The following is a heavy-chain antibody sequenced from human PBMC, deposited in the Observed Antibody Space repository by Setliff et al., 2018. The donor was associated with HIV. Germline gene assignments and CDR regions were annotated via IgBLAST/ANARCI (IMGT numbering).Heavy chain of an antibody. V-gene: IGHV4-38-2*02. CDR2: IYQTGNT. J-gene: IGHJ4*02. CDR1: GYSINNGYY. Sequence: PSETLSLTCSVSGYSINNGYYWGWIRQPPGKGLEWVATIYQTGNTYYSPSLKSRVTVSMDMSRNQFSVKLNSATAADTAVYYRARQAWHYDRDGYFIDCWGQGMLVTVSS. CDR3: ARQAWHYDRDGYFIDC. D-gene: IGHD3-22*01.